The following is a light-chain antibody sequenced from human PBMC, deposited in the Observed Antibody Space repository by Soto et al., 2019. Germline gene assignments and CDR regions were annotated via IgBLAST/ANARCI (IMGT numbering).Light chain of an antibody. V-gene: IGLV1-44*01. CDR1: SSNIGSNT. J-gene: IGLJ3*02. Sequence: QSVLTQPPSASGTPGQRVTISCSGSSSNIGSNTVNWYQQLPGTAPKLLIYSNNQRPSGVPDRFSGSNSGNTATLTISRVEAGDEADYYCQVWDSSSDHWVFGGGTKVTVL. CDR3: QVWDSSSDHWV. CDR2: SNN.